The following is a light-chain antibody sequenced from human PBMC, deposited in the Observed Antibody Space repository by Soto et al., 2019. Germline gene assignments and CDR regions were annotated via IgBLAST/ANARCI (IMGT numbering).Light chain of an antibody. CDR3: QSYDSTWV. Sequence: QAVVTQPPSVSGAPGQRVTISCTGSSSNIGAGYDVHWYQQLPGTAPKLLIYGNSNRPSGVPDRFSGSKSGTSASLAITGLQAEDEADYYCQSYDSTWVFGTGTKLTVL. CDR1: SSNIGAGYD. J-gene: IGLJ1*01. CDR2: GNS. V-gene: IGLV1-40*01.